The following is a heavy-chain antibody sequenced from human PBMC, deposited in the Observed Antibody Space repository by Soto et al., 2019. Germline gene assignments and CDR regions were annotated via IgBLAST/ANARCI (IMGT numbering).Heavy chain of an antibody. CDR3: AKDEYYYSRSGYYIFDS. CDR1: AFTFSAYG. CDR2: ISHDGTNK. J-gene: IGHJ4*02. D-gene: IGHD3-22*01. Sequence: PGGSLRLSCEVSAFTFSAYGMHWVRQAPGKGLEWVAAISHDGTNKNYGDSVKGRFTISRDNSKKTLYLQMNSLRPEDTALYYCAKDEYYYSRSGYYIFDSWGQGTLLTVSS. V-gene: IGHV3-30*18.